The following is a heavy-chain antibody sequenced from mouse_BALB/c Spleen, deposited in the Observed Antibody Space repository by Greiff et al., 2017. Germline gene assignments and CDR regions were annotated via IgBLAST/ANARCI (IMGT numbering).Heavy chain of an antibody. V-gene: IGHV7-3*02. D-gene: IGHD4-1*01. CDR3: ARDGKNWDRYAMDY. J-gene: IGHJ4*01. Sequence: EVKLVESGGGLVQPGGSLRLSCATSGFTFTDHYMSWVRQPPGKALEWLGFIRNKANGYTTEYSASVKGRFTISRDNSQSILYLQMNTLRAEDSATYYCARDGKNWDRYAMDYWGQGTSVTVSS. CDR2: IRNKANGYTT. CDR1: GFTFTDHY.